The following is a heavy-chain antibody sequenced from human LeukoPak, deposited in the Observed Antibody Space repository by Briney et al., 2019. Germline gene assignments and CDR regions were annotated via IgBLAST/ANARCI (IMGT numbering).Heavy chain of an antibody. CDR3: VKERHSNGYGSYLDS. CDR2: VSREERNQ. J-gene: IGHJ4*02. Sequence: GRSLRLSCAASGFSFNNYCLCWVRQAPGGGLEWVAFVSREERNQRLADTVKGRFTISRDNSQNTISLQTNTLRTENTAIYYCVKERHSNGYGSYLDSWGQGTLVTVSS. V-gene: IGHV3-30*18. D-gene: IGHD5-12*01. CDR1: GFSFNNYC.